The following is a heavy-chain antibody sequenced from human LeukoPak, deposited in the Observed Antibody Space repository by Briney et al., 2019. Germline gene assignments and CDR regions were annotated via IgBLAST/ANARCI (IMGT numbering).Heavy chain of an antibody. CDR2: IYSGGST. D-gene: IGHD4-23*01. Sequence: QAGGSLRLSCAASGFTVSSNYMSWVRQAPGKGLEWVSVIYSGGSTYYADSVKGRFTISRDNSKNTLYLQMNSLRAEDTAVYYCVKVESVGTMDYWGQGTLVTVSS. J-gene: IGHJ4*02. CDR1: GFTVSSNY. V-gene: IGHV3-66*01. CDR3: VKVESVGTMDY.